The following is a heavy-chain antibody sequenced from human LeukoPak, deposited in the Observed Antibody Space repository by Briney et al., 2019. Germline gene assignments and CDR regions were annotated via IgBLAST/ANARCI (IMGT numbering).Heavy chain of an antibody. CDR3: TDPPTSL. V-gene: IGHV3-15*01. Sequence: GGSLRLSCAASGFNFTNAWVSLVRRAPGKGLEWLGRIKSKADGGTTLHATSVEDRFAISRDDSINTLYLQMNSLKIEDTAVYYCTDPPTSLWGQGILVTVSS. CDR2: IKSKADGGTT. D-gene: IGHD1-1*01. J-gene: IGHJ4*02. CDR1: GFNFTNAW.